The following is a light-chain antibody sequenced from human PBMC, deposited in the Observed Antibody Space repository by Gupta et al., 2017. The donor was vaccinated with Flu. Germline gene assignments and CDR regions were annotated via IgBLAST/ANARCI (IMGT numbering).Light chain of an antibody. CDR2: DAS. CDR3: QQLNSFPP. CDR1: QGISSY. Sequence: DIQLTQSPSFLSASVGDRITITCRASQGISSYLAWYQQKPGKAPNLLIYDASTLQSGVPSRFSGSGSGTEFTLTIISLQPEDFATYYCQQLNSFPPFGGGTKVEIK. V-gene: IGKV1-9*01. J-gene: IGKJ4*01.